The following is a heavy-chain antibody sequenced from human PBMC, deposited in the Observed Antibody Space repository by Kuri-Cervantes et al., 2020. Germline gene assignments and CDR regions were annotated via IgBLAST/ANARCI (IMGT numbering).Heavy chain of an antibody. CDR2: VYHSGSA. Sequence: SETLSLTCSVSGDSISSDYYWGWIRQPPGKGLEWIGSVYHSGSAYHNPSLKSRVTISVDTSKNQFSLKLSSVTAADTAVYYCARSQNHGSYEPGNDAFDIWGQGTMVTVSS. CDR3: ARSQNHGSYEPGNDAFDI. CDR1: GDSISSDYY. J-gene: IGHJ3*02. D-gene: IGHD1-26*01. V-gene: IGHV4-38-2*01.